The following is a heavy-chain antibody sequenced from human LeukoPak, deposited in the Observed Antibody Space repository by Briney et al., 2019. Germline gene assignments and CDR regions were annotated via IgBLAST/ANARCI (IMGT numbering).Heavy chain of an antibody. CDR2: ISGSGDII. Sequence: GGSQRLSCVASGFTFSSYAMNWVRQAPGKGLEWVSVISGSGDIIKYADSVKGRFTISRDESKKTLYLQMNNLRAEDTAVYYCATARLYGYSAFETWGQGTMVTVSS. CDR3: ATARLYGYSAFET. V-gene: IGHV3-23*01. CDR1: GFTFSSYA. J-gene: IGHJ3*02. D-gene: IGHD5-18*01.